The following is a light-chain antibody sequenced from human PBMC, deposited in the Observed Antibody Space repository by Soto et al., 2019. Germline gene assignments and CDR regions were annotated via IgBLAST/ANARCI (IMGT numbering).Light chain of an antibody. Sequence: QSVLTQPASVSASPGQSITISCTGGKNDIGSSDYVSWYQQHPGKAPKLIIYGVSNRPSGTSDRFSGSKSGNTASLTISGLQADDEADYYCSSSTSSNTLVFGGGTKVTVL. CDR2: GVS. J-gene: IGLJ3*02. CDR1: KNDIGSSDY. CDR3: SSSTSSNTLV. V-gene: IGLV2-14*01.